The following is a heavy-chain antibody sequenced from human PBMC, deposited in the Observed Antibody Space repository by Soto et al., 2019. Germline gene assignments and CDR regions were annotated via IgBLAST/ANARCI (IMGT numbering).Heavy chain of an antibody. J-gene: IGHJ4*02. CDR3: ARDEGGYNRYFDY. CDR2: IYYSGST. D-gene: IGHD5-12*01. CDR1: GGSISSYY. V-gene: IGHV4-59*01. Sequence: SETLSLTCTVSGGSISSYYWSWIRQPPGKGLEWIGYIYYSGSTNYNPSLKSRVTISVDTSKNQFSLKLSSVTAADTAVYYCARDEGGYNRYFDYWGQGTLVTVSS.